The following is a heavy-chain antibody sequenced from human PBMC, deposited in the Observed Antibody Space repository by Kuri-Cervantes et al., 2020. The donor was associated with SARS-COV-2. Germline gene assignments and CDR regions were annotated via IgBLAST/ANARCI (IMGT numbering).Heavy chain of an antibody. CDR1: GYTFTSYG. Sequence: SVKVSCKASGYTFTSYGISWVRQAPGQGLEWMGGIIPIFGTANYAQKFQGRVTITTDESTSTAYMELSSLRSEDTAVYYCATSPNWRQGGGRDAFDIRGQGTMVTVSS. CDR2: IIPIFGTA. V-gene: IGHV1-69*05. D-gene: IGHD1-20*01. CDR3: ATSPNWRQGGGRDAFDI. J-gene: IGHJ3*02.